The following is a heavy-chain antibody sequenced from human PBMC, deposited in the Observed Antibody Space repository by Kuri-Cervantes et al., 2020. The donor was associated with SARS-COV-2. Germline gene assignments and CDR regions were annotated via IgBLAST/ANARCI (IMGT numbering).Heavy chain of an antibody. CDR1: GGSISSSNW. CDR3: ARDLQKWEQPEY. D-gene: IGHD1-26*01. CDR2: IYHSGSP. J-gene: IGHJ4*02. Sequence: GSLRLSCVVSGGSISSSNWWSWVRQPPGKGLEWIGEIYHSGSPNYNPSLKSRVTISVDKSKNQFSLKLSSVTAADTAVYYCARDLQKWEQPEYWGQGALVTVSS. V-gene: IGHV4/OR15-8*03.